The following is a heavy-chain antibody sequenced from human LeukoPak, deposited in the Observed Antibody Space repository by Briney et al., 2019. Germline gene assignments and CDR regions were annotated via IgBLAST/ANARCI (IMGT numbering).Heavy chain of an antibody. V-gene: IGHV1-69*06. CDR3: ARADSSGYPPTGFDY. D-gene: IGHD3-22*01. CDR2: IIPIFGTA. CDR1: GGTFSSYA. Sequence: ASVKVSCKASGGTFSSYAISWVRQAPGQGLEWMGGIIPIFGTANYAQKFQGRVTITADKSTSTAYMELSSLRSEDTAVYYCARADSSGYPPTGFDYWGQGTLVIVSS. J-gene: IGHJ4*02.